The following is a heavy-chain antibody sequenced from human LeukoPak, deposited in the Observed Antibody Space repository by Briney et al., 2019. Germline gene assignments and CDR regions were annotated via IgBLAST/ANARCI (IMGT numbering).Heavy chain of an antibody. J-gene: IGHJ4*02. Sequence: KPSETLSLTCTVSGGSISSYYWSWIRQPPGKGLEWIAYISDIGSINYNPSLKSRVTISLDTSKNQFSLKLSSVTAADTADYYSAGHPHRNSVDVWGQGTLVTVSS. V-gene: IGHV4-59*08. CDR3: AGHPHRNSVDV. D-gene: IGHD2/OR15-2a*01. CDR1: GGSISSYY. CDR2: ISDIGSI.